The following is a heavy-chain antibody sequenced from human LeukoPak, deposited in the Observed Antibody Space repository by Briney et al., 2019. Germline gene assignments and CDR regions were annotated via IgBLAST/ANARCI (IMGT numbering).Heavy chain of an antibody. D-gene: IGHD2/OR15-2a*01. CDR1: GGSISSSYYY. CDR2: IYYSGST. V-gene: IGHV4-39*07. CDR3: ARDLGGFLDGMDV. Sequence: SETLSLTCTVSGGSISSSYYYWGWIRQPPGKGLEWIGSIYYSGSTYYNPSLKSRVTISVDTSKNQFSLKLSSVTAADTAVYYCARDLGGFLDGMDVWGQGTTVTVSS. J-gene: IGHJ6*02.